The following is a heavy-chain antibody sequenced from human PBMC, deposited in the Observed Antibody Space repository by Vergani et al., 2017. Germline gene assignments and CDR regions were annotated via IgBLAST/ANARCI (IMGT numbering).Heavy chain of an antibody. Sequence: QVQLQESGPGLVKPSQTLSLTCTVSGGSTSSGLYYWSWIRQPAGKGLGWIGRVYPSGSTHYNPSLKSRVTISVDTSKNQFSLQLRSVTAADTAVYFCPRGNSSSWPLDYWGQGTLGTVSS. V-gene: IGHV4-61*02. J-gene: IGHJ4*02. CDR2: VYPSGST. D-gene: IGHD6-13*01. CDR1: GGSTSSGLYY. CDR3: PRGNSSSWPLDY.